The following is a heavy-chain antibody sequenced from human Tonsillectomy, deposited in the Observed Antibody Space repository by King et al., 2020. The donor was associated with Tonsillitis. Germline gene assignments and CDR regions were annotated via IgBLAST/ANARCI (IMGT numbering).Heavy chain of an antibody. CDR3: ARAQAMDV. J-gene: IGHJ6*04. Sequence: QLQESGPGLVKPSETLSLTCTVSGGSISSYYWSWIRQPPGKGLEWVGYISYLGSTNYNPSPKSRVTISVDTSKNHFSLKPSSVTAADTAVYYCARAQAMDVWGKGTTVTVSS. CDR1: GGSISSYY. CDR2: ISYLGST. V-gene: IGHV4-59*01.